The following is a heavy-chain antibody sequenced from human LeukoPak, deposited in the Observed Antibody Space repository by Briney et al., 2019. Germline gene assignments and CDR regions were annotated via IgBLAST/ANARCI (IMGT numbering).Heavy chain of an antibody. V-gene: IGHV3-23*01. CDR1: GFTFNNYT. D-gene: IGHD2-2*02. CDR3: TKPDCPSTSCYTLDY. CDR2: ISGSGDST. J-gene: IGHJ4*02. Sequence: GGSLRLSCVASGFTFNNYTMRWVRQAPGKGLEWVSAISGSGDSTYYADSVRGRFTISRDNSKNTLYLQMNSLRVEDAAVYYCTKPDCPSTSCYTLDYWGQGILVTVSS.